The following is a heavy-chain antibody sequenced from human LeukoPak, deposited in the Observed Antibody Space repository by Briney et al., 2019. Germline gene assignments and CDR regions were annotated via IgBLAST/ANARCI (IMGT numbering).Heavy chain of an antibody. D-gene: IGHD3-10*01. CDR1: GFTFSDYS. CDR2: ISFTSSFV. CDR3: ASERLVVRGITGYFDY. J-gene: IGHJ4*02. V-gene: IGHV3-21*01. Sequence: PGGSLRLSCAASGFTFSDYSMNWVRQAPGKGLERVSSISFTSSFVYYADSVKGRFTISRDNAKNSLYLQMNSLRAEDTAVYYCASERLVVRGITGYFDYWGQGTLVTVSS.